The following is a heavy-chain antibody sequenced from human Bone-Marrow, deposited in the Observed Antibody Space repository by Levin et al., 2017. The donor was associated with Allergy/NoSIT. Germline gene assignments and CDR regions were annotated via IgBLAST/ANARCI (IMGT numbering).Heavy chain of an antibody. Sequence: PGESLKISCAASGFVFNSAWMSWVRQAPGKGLEWVGRIKSKADGETTDYAAPVKGRFSVSRDDSRTTVFLHMSNLKTEDTAVYYCTADAAESSGYPSDYWGQGTLVTVSS. CDR1: GFVFNSAW. V-gene: IGHV3-15*01. D-gene: IGHD3-22*01. CDR3: TADAAESSGYPSDY. CDR2: IKSKADGETT. J-gene: IGHJ4*02.